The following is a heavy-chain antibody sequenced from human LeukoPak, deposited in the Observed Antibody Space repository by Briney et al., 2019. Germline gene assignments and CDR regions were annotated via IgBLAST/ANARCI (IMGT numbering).Heavy chain of an antibody. J-gene: IGHJ6*03. D-gene: IGHD6-13*01. Sequence: PSETLSLTCTVSGGSISSSSYYWGWIRQPPGKGLEWIGSIYYSGSTYYNPSLKSRVTISVDTSKNQFSLKLSSVTAADTAVYYCARDIRLAAAAYMDVWGKGTTVTVSS. V-gene: IGHV4-39*07. CDR2: IYYSGST. CDR1: GGSISSSSYY. CDR3: ARDIRLAAAAYMDV.